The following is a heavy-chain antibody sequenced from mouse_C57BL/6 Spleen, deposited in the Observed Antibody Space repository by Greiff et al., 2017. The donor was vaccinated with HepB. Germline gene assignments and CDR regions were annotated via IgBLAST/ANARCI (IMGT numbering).Heavy chain of an antibody. CDR2: IRNKANGYTT. D-gene: IGHD3-3*01. V-gene: IGHV7-3*01. Sequence: EVKLMESGGGLVQPGGSLSLSCAASGFTFTDYYMSWVRQPPGKALEWLGFIRNKANGYTTEYSASVKGRFTISRDNSQSILYLQMNALRAEDSATYYCARYEERDGYAMDYWGQGTSVTVSS. J-gene: IGHJ4*01. CDR3: ARYEERDGYAMDY. CDR1: GFTFTDYY.